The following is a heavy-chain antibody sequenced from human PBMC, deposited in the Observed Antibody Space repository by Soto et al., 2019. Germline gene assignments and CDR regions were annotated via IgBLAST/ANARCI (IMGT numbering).Heavy chain of an antibody. CDR1: GDSVSSSRVT. V-gene: IGHV6-1*01. CDR3: ARHFSVGYFDY. CDR2: TYFRSKWYN. Sequence: PSQTLSLTCVISGDSVSSSRVTWNWIRQSPSRGLEWLGRTYFRSKWYNDYAESVRSRITIDPDTSKNQFSLHLNSVTPEDTAVYYCARHFSVGYFDYWGQGALVTVSS. J-gene: IGHJ4*02.